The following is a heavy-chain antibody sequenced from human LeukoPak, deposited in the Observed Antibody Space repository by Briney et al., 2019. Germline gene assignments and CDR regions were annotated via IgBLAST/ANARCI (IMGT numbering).Heavy chain of an antibody. CDR3: ASSRSGWSFDY. CDR2: IYPGDSDT. CDR1: GYSFTNYW. Sequence: RGESLKISCKGSGYSFTNYWIAWVRQMPGKGLGWMGIIYPGDSDTRYSPSFQGQVTISADKSISTAYLQWSSLKASDTAMYYCASSRSGWSFDYWGQGTLVTVPS. V-gene: IGHV5-51*01. J-gene: IGHJ4*02. D-gene: IGHD6-19*01.